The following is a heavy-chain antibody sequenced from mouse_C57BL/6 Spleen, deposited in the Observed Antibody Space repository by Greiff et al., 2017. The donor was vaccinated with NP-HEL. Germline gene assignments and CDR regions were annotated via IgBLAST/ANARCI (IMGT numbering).Heavy chain of an antibody. J-gene: IGHJ4*01. CDR2: IWSGGST. CDR1: GFSLTSYG. CDR3: ASKGDYGSHYYAMDY. Sequence: LQESGPGLVQPSQRLSITCTVSGFSLTSYGVHWVRQSPGKGLEWLGVIWSGGSTDYNAAFISSLSISKANTKSQVFVKMNSRQADDTAIYYGASKGDYGSHYYAMDYWGQGTSVTVSS. D-gene: IGHD1-1*01. V-gene: IGHV2-2*01.